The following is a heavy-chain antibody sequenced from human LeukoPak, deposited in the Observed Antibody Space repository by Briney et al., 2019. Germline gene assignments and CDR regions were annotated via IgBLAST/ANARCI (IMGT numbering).Heavy chain of an antibody. Sequence: PSETLSLTCAVSGGSLNSYYWSWIRQPPGKGLEWIGYTYYSGNPNYNPSLKSRVTISVDTSKNQFSLKLSSVTAADTAVYYCARHSPSYYDILTGYLDYWGQGTLVTVSS. J-gene: IGHJ4*02. D-gene: IGHD3-9*01. CDR1: GGSLNSYY. CDR2: TYYSGNP. CDR3: ARHSPSYYDILTGYLDY. V-gene: IGHV4-59*08.